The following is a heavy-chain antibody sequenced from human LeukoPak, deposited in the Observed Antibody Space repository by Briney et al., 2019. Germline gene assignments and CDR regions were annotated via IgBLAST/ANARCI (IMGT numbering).Heavy chain of an antibody. CDR1: GYTLTGYY. CDR3: AKNPYEYFFDY. J-gene: IGHJ4*02. V-gene: IGHV1-2*02. D-gene: IGHD5-12*01. Sequence: ASVKVSCKSSGYTLTGYYMHWLRQAPGQGLEWMGWINPNSGDTNYAQKFQGRVTMTRDTSISTAYMELSRLTSDDTAVYYCAKNPYEYFFDYWGQGTLVTVSS. CDR2: INPNSGDT.